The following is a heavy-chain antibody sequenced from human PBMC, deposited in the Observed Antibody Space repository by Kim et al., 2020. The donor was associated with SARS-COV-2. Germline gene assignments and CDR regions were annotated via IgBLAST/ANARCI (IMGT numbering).Heavy chain of an antibody. CDR2: YPGDSYT. V-gene: IGHV5-51*01. CDR3: ARIGDY. Sequence: YPGDSYTRYSPSFQGHVTISADKSISTAYLQWSSLKASDTAMYYCARIGDYWGQGTLVTVSS. J-gene: IGHJ4*02. D-gene: IGHD2-15*01.